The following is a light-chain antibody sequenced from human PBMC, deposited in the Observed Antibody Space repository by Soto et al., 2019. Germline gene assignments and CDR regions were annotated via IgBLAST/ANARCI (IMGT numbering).Light chain of an antibody. J-gene: IGKJ1*01. CDR1: QSISSW. V-gene: IGKV1-5*01. Sequence: DIQVTQSPSTLSASVGDRVTFTCRASQSISSWLAWYQQKPGRAPKLLIYDASTLESGVPSRFSGSGSGTEFTLTISRLQPDDFAPYYCQQYNTFPWSFGQGTKVEIK. CDR3: QQYNTFPWS. CDR2: DAS.